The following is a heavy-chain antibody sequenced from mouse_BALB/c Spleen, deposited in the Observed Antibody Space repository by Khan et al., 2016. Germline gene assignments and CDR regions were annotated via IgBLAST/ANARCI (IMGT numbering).Heavy chain of an antibody. D-gene: IGHD1-1*01. CDR1: GYTFTNYG. V-gene: IGHV9-3-1*01. CDR3: ARRGTTVVAYYYAMDY. J-gene: IGHJ4*01. Sequence: QIQLVQSGPELKKPGETVKISCKASGYTFTNYGMNWVKQAPGKGLKWMGWINTYTGEPTYADDFKGRFAFSLETSASTAYLQINNLKNEDTATYFCARRGTTVVAYYYAMDYWGQGTSVTVSS. CDR2: INTYTGEP.